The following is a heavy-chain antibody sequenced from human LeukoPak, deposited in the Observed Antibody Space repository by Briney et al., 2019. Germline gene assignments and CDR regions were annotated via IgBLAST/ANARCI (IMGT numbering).Heavy chain of an antibody. D-gene: IGHD3-3*01. CDR3: ARWYTIFGVVSHDAFDI. CDR1: GGPIRSSSYY. Sequence: PSETLSLTCTVSGGPIRSSSYYWGWIRQPPGKGLEWIGYIYYSGSTYYNPSLKSRVTISVDTSKNQFSLKLSSVTAADTAVYYCARWYTIFGVVSHDAFDIWGQGTMVTVSS. J-gene: IGHJ3*02. CDR2: IYYSGST. V-gene: IGHV4-30-4*08.